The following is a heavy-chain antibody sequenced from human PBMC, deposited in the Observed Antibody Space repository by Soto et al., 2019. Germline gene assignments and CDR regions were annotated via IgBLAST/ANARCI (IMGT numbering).Heavy chain of an antibody. CDR1: GFTFSSYA. Sequence: EVQLLESGGGLVQPGGSLRLSCAASGFTFSSYAMSWVRQAPGKGLEWVSAISGSGGSTYYADSVKGRFTISRDNSKNTLYLQRNSLRAEDTAVYYCAKDGDSSGVFDYWGQGTLVTVSS. V-gene: IGHV3-23*01. D-gene: IGHD6-19*01. CDR2: ISGSGGST. J-gene: IGHJ4*02. CDR3: AKDGDSSGVFDY.